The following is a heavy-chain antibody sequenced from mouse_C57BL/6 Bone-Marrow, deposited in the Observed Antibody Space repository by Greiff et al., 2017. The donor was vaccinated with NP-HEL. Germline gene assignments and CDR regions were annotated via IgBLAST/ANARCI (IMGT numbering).Heavy chain of an antibody. CDR1: GFTFSDYG. CDR2: ISSGSSST. CDR3: ARHGSSLSYYAMDY. J-gene: IGHJ4*01. V-gene: IGHV5-17*01. D-gene: IGHD1-1*01. Sequence: EVMLVESGGGLVKPGGSLKLSCAASGFTFSDYGMHWVRQAPEKGLEWVAYISSGSSSTYYADTVKGRFTISRDNAKNTLFLQLTRLRSEDTAMYYCARHGSSLSYYAMDYWGQGTSVTVSS.